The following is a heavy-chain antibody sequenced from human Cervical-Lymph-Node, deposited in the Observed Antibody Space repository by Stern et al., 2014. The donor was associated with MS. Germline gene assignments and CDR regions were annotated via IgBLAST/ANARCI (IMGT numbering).Heavy chain of an antibody. CDR3: ARDGPDSSGYYWFWDY. CDR1: GFTFSSYG. CDR2: IWYDGSNK. J-gene: IGHJ4*02. Sequence: VQLVESGGGVVQPGRSLRLSCAASGFTFSSYGMHWVRQAPGKGLEWVAVIWYDGSNKYYADSVKGRFTISRDNSKNTLYLQMNSLRAEDTVVYYCARDGPDSSGYYWFWDYWGQGTLVTVSS. D-gene: IGHD3-22*01. V-gene: IGHV3-33*01.